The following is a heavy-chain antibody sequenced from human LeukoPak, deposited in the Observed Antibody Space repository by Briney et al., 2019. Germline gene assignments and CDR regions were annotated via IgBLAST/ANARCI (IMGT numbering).Heavy chain of an antibody. D-gene: IGHD4-17*01. CDR3: AYSDHFDN. V-gene: IGHV3-74*03. CDR1: GFTLGNYW. CDR2: GDGDGSHL. J-gene: IGHJ4*02. Sequence: GGSLTLFCAPSGFTLGNYWMHWVRHAPGKGLVWFSRGDGDGSHLTYEDSVKGRFTISRDNAKNTLYLQMNSLTGEDTAVYYCAYSDHFDNWGQGTLVTVSS.